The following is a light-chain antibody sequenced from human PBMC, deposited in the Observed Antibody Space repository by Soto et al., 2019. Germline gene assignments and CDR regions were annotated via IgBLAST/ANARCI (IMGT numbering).Light chain of an antibody. Sequence: EIVLTQSPATLSLSPGERVTLSCRASQSVSSYFAWYQQKPGQAPRLLIYDASNRATGILDRFSGSGSGTDFTLTISSLEPEDFAVYYCQQRSNGPLTFGQGTRLEIK. CDR1: QSVSSY. CDR2: DAS. CDR3: QQRSNGPLT. J-gene: IGKJ5*01. V-gene: IGKV3-11*01.